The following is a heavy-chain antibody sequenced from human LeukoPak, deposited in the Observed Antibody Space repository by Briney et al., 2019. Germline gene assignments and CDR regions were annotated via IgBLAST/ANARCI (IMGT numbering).Heavy chain of an antibody. D-gene: IGHD3-22*01. CDR1: GYSISSGYY. CDR2: IYHSGST. V-gene: IGHV4-38-2*02. Sequence: SSETLSLTCTVSGYSISSGYYWGWIRQPPGKGLEWIGSIYHSGSTYYNPSLKSRVTISVDTSKNQFSLKLSSVTAADTAVYYCARGSGYYWEAWFDPWGQGTLVTVSS. J-gene: IGHJ5*02. CDR3: ARGSGYYWEAWFDP.